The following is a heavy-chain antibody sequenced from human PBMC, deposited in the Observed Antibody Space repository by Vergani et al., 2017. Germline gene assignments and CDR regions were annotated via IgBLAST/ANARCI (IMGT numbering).Heavy chain of an antibody. Sequence: QLQLQESGPGLVKPSETLSLTCTVSGGSISSSSYYWGWIRQPPGKGLEWIGRIYTSGSTNYNPSRKSRVTMSVDTSKNQFSLKLSSVTAADTAVYYCARDRGPPVTAEIDAFDIWGQGTMVTVSS. V-gene: IGHV4-39*07. J-gene: IGHJ3*02. CDR2: IYTSGST. CDR3: ARDRGPPVTAEIDAFDI. CDR1: GGSISSSSYY. D-gene: IGHD2-21*02.